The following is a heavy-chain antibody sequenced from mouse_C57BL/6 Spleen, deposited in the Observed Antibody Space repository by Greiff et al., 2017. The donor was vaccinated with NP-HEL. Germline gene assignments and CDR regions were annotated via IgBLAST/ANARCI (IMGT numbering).Heavy chain of an antibody. D-gene: IGHD2-3*01. J-gene: IGHJ4*01. Sequence: VQLQQSGPGLVAPSQRLSITCTVSGFSLTSYAISWVRQPPGKGLEWLGVIWTGGGTNYNSALKSRLSISKDNSKSQVFLKMNSLQTDDTARYYCARNGGDGYHAMDYWGQGTSVTVSS. CDR3: ARNGGDGYHAMDY. CDR1: GFSLTSYA. CDR2: IWTGGGT. V-gene: IGHV2-9-1*01.